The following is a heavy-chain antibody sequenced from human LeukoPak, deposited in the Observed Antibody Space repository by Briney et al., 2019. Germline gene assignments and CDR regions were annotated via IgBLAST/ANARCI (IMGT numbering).Heavy chain of an antibody. CDR3: ARGRIVVVTAGAFDI. V-gene: IGHV3-30-3*01. CDR1: GFTFRNYA. Sequence: PGGSLRLSCAASGFTFRNYAIHWVRQAPGKGLEWVAVISYDGSNKYYADSVKGRFTISRDNSKNTLYLQMNSLRADDTAVYYCARGRIVVVTAGAFDIWGQGTMVTVSS. CDR2: ISYDGSNK. J-gene: IGHJ3*02. D-gene: IGHD2-21*02.